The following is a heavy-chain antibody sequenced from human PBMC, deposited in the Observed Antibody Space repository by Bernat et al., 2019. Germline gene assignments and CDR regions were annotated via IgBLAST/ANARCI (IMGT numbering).Heavy chain of an antibody. Sequence: EVQLVESGGGLVKPGRSLTLSCTTSGFTFGDYAMSWFRQASGKGLEWVGFTGTKAYGGTTEYAASVKGRFTISRDDSKSIAYLQMNSLETEDTAVYYCTRDGGGGAFDIWGQGTLVTVSS. J-gene: IGHJ3*02. D-gene: IGHD3-16*01. CDR1: GFTFGDYA. CDR2: TGTKAYGGTT. V-gene: IGHV3-49*05. CDR3: TRDGGGGAFDI.